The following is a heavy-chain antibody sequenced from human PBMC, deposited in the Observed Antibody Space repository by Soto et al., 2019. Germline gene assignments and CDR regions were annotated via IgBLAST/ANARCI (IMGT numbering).Heavy chain of an antibody. CDR3: ARDMYSGSYNNYYYYMDV. D-gene: IGHD1-26*01. CDR2: IKQDGSEK. J-gene: IGHJ6*03. Sequence: GGSLRLSCAASGFTFSSYWMSWVRQAPGKGLEWVANIKQDGSEKYYVDSVKGRFTISRDNAKNSLYLQMNSLRAEDTAVYYCARDMYSGSYNNYYYYMDVWGKGTTVTVSS. CDR1: GFTFSSYW. V-gene: IGHV3-7*03.